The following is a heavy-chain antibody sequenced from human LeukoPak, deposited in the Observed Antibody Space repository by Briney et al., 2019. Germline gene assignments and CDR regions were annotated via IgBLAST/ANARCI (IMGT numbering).Heavy chain of an antibody. Sequence: SETLSLTCTVSGGSISSYYWSWIRQPPGKGLEWFGYIYYRGSTNYNPSLKSRVTISLDTSKNQFSLKLSSVTAADAAVYYCARDDYYDSSAIFDYWGQGTLVTVSS. V-gene: IGHV4-59*01. CDR2: IYYRGST. D-gene: IGHD3-22*01. CDR1: GGSISSYY. CDR3: ARDDYYDSSAIFDY. J-gene: IGHJ4*02.